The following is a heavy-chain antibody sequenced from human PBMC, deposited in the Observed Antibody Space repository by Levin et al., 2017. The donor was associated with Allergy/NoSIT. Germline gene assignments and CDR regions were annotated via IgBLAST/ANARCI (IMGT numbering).Heavy chain of an antibody. J-gene: IGHJ4*02. CDR2: IWSDGSNK. CDR3: ARASGSFDY. V-gene: IGHV3-33*01. CDR1: GFTFRSYG. Sequence: LSLPCAASGFTFRSYGIHWVRQAPGKGLQWVAVIWSDGSNKYYVDSVKGRFTISRDNSKNTLYLQMNSLRVEDTAVYYCARASGSFDYWGQGTLVTVSS. D-gene: IGHD6-6*01.